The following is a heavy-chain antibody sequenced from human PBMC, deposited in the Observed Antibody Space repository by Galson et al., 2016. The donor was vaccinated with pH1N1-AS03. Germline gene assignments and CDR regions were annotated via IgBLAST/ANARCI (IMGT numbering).Heavy chain of an antibody. D-gene: IGHD6-19*01. J-gene: IGHJ4*02. V-gene: IGHV3-21*01. CDR3: ARDGPPQGISVAGSFDF. CDR2: ISTTSSSI. CDR1: GFPFSGYS. Sequence: LRLSCAASGFPFSGYSMNWVRQAPGKGLEWVSFISTTSSSIYYADSVKGRFTISRDNAKNSLFLQMNRLRDEDTAVHYCARDGPPQGISVAGSFDFWGQGTLVTVSS.